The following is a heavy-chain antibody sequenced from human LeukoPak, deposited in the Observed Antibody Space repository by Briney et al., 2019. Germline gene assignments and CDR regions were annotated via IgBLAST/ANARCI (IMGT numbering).Heavy chain of an antibody. CDR3: ARSGRGVDSFYFYMDV. D-gene: IGHD3-10*01. Sequence: PGGSLRLSCAASRFSSSQYWMSWVRQAPGEGREWVANIKHEGSEKQDGSEKNYVDSVKGRFTISRDNAKNSQYLQMNSLRAEDTAVYYCARSGRGVDSFYFYMDVWGKGTTVTVSS. J-gene: IGHJ6*03. CDR1: RFSSSQYW. CDR2: IKHEGSEKQDGSEK. V-gene: IGHV3-7*01.